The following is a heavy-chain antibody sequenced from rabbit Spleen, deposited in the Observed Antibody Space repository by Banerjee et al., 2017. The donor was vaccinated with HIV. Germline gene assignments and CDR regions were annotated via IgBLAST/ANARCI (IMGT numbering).Heavy chain of an antibody. CDR2: IYGGSGGST. Sequence: QSLEESGGDLVKPGASLTLTCTASGFSFSNSYYMCWVRQAPGKGLECIACIYGGSGGSTWYASWAKGRFTISKTSSTTVTLQMTSLTAADTATYFCARDSGSSFSSYGMDLGGPGTLVTVS. CDR3: ARDSGSSFSSYGMDL. CDR1: GFSFSNSYY. J-gene: IGHJ6*01. V-gene: IGHV1S40*01. D-gene: IGHD8-1*01.